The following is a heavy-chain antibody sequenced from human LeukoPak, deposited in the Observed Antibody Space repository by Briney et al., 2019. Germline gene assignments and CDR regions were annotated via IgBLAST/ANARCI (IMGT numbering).Heavy chain of an antibody. J-gene: IGHJ3*02. V-gene: IGHV3-11*05. D-gene: IGHD3-10*01. Sequence: PGGSLRLSCAASGFTFSDYYMSWIRQAPGRGLEWVSYISSSSTYTNYADSVKGRFTISRDNAKNSLYLQMNTLRAEDTAVYFCARGWMVQDAFDIWGQGTMVTVSS. CDR3: ARGWMVQDAFDI. CDR1: GFTFSDYY. CDR2: ISSSSTYT.